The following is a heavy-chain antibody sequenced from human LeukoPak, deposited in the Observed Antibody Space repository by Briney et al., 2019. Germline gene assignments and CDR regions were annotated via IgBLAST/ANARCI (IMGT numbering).Heavy chain of an antibody. V-gene: IGHV4-39*01. J-gene: IGHJ4*02. Sequence: SETLSLTCTVSGGSISSSSYYWGWIRQPPGKGLEWIGSFYYSGSTYYNPSLKSRVTISVDTSKNQFSLKLNPVTAADTAVYYCARHRSSYGQTHHFDYWGQGTLVTVSS. D-gene: IGHD5-18*01. CDR3: ARHRSSYGQTHHFDY. CDR2: FYYSGST. CDR1: GGSISSSSYY.